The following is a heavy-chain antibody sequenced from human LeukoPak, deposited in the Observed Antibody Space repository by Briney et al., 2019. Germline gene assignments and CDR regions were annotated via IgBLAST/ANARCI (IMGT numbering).Heavy chain of an antibody. CDR1: GFSLVNYA. D-gene: IGHD2-8*02. J-gene: IGHJ4*02. V-gene: IGHV3-23*01. CDR3: AKVIGVRGVPFFDH. CDR2: IDGGGET. Sequence: GGSLRLSCVVSGFSLVNYAVSWVRQTPEKGLEWVSGIDGGGETFYADSVKGRFTLSRDISKNMLYLQMNGLRDDDTANYYCAKVIGVRGVPFFDHWGQGILVTVSS.